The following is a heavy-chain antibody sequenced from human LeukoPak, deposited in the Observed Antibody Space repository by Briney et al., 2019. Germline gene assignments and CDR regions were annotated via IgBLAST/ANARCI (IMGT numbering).Heavy chain of an antibody. V-gene: IGHV3-7*01. CDR1: GFTFSSYW. CDR2: IKQDGSEK. CDR3: ARDDTFLGYCSGGSCYSIDY. Sequence: GGSLRLSCAASGFTFSSYWMSWVRQAPGKGLEWVANIKQDGSEKYYVDSVKGRFTISRDNAKNSLYLQMNSLRAEDTAVYYCARDDTFLGYCSGGSCYSIDYWGQGTLVTVSS. J-gene: IGHJ4*02. D-gene: IGHD2-15*01.